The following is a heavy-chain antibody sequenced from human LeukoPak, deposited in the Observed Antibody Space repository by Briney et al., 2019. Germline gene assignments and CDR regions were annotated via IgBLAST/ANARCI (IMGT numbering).Heavy chain of an antibody. J-gene: IGHJ6*03. CDR1: GFTFSSYS. D-gene: IGHD1-26*01. V-gene: IGHV3-21*04. CDR3: AKGRERELLSMDV. Sequence: GGSLRLSCAVSGFTFSSYSMNWVRQAPGKGLEWVSSIGSSSSYIYYADSVKGRFTISRDNAKNSLYLQMNSLRAEDTAVYYCAKGRERELLSMDVWGKGTTVTISS. CDR2: IGSSSSYI.